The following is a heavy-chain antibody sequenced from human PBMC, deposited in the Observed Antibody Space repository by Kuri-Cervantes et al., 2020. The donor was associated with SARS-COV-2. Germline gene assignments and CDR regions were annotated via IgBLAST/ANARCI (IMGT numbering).Heavy chain of an antibody. Sequence: GESLKISCAASRFVFSMYGMGWVRQAPGKGLEWVSSISSSSSYIYYADSVKGRFTISRDNAKNSLYLQMNSLRAEDTAVYYCANRRDSWGQGTLVTVSS. CDR3: ANRRDS. D-gene: IGHD1-14*01. CDR2: ISSSSSYI. V-gene: IGHV3-21*01. CDR1: RFVFSMYG. J-gene: IGHJ4*02.